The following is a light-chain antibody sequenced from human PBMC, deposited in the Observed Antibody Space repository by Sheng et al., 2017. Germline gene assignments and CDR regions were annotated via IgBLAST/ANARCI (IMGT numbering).Light chain of an antibody. CDR2: GAS. CDR1: QTVSASI. Sequence: EIVMTQSPATLSVSPGDTATLSCRASQTVSASILAWYQQQPGQAPRLLIYGASNRATGIPGRFSARGSGTDFTLTINRLEPEDFAVYYCQQHGDSPFTFGQGTKLEIK. J-gene: IGKJ2*01. V-gene: IGKV3-20*01. CDR3: QQHGDSPFT.